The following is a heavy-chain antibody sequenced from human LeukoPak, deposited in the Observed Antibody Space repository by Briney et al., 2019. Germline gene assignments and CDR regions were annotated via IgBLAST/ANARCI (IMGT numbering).Heavy chain of an antibody. CDR2: ISESGNIV. J-gene: IGHJ5*02. D-gene: IGHD6-6*01. Sequence: GGSLRLSCVASGFTFSDYYVNWIRQAPGKGLEWVSYISESGNIVNYADFVEGRFTISRDNAKNSLYLQMNSLRAEDTAVYYCATDRKNSSSVDPWGQGTLVTVSS. CDR3: ATDRKNSSSVDP. CDR1: GFTFSDYY. V-gene: IGHV3-11*01.